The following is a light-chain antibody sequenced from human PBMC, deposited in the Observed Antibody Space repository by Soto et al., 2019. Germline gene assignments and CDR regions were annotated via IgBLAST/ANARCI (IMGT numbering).Light chain of an antibody. CDR2: EAS. CDR3: QKYNGYPHT. J-gene: IGKJ2*01. V-gene: IGKV1-5*03. Sequence: DIQMTQSPSTLSASVGDRVTITCRASQSIGSWLAWYQQKPGKAPKLLISEASSLESGVPSRFSGSGSGTAFTLTISSLQPEYCATYRCQKYNGYPHTFSQGTRLEIK. CDR1: QSIGSW.